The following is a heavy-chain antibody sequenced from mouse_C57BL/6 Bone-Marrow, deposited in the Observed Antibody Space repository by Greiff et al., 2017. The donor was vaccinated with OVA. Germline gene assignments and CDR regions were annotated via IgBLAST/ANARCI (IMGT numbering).Heavy chain of an antibody. Sequence: EVQLQQSGPELVKPGASVKISCKASGYTFTDYYMNWVKQSHGKSLEWIGDINPNNGGTSYNQKFKGKATLTVDKSSSTAYMELRSLTSEDSAVYYCARRGITTVRFAYWGQGTLVTVSA. D-gene: IGHD1-1*01. CDR2: INPNNGGT. CDR1: GYTFTDYY. J-gene: IGHJ3*01. CDR3: ARRGITTVRFAY. V-gene: IGHV1-26*01.